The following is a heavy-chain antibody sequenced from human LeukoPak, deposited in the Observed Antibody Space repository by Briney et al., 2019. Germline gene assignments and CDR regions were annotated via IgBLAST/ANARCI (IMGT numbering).Heavy chain of an antibody. CDR2: IIPIFGTA. D-gene: IGHD5-24*01. CDR3: ASDRREGYNFDFDY. V-gene: IGHV1-69*05. J-gene: IGHJ4*02. CDR1: GGTFSSYA. Sequence: GASVKVSCKASGGTFSSYAISWVRQAPGQGLEWMGGIIPIFGTANYAQKFQGRVTITTDESTSTAYMELSSLRSEDTAVYYCASDRREGYNFDFDYWGQGTLVTVSS.